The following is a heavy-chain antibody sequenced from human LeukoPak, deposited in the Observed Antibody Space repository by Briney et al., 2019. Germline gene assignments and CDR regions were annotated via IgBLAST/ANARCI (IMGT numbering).Heavy chain of an antibody. CDR3: ARSGLAKWGYGDYDWFDP. Sequence: SVKVSCKASGGTFSSYAISWVRQAPGQGLEWMGGIIPIFGTANYAQKFQGRVTITADESTSTAYMELSSLRSEDTAVYYCARSGLAKWGYGDYDWFDPWGQGTLVTVSS. J-gene: IGHJ5*02. CDR1: GGTFSSYA. V-gene: IGHV1-69*13. D-gene: IGHD4-17*01. CDR2: IIPIFGTA.